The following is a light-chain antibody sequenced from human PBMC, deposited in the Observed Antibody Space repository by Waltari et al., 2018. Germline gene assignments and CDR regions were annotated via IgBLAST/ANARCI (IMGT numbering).Light chain of an antibody. V-gene: IGKV4-1*01. CDR1: QSVLYSSNNKNY. Sequence: DIVMTQSPDSLAVSLGERATINCKSSQSVLYSSNNKNYLAWYEHKPGQPPKLLIYWAATRESGVPDRCSGSGSGTDFTLTISGLQAEDVAVYSCQQYYSTPRTFGQGTKVEIK. J-gene: IGKJ1*01. CDR2: WAA. CDR3: QQYYSTPRT.